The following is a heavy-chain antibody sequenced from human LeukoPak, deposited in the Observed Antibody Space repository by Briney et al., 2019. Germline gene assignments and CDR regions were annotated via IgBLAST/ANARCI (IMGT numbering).Heavy chain of an antibody. Sequence: ASVKVSCKASGYTFSSYDINWVRQAPGQGLEWMGWMNPNSGNTDYAHKFQGRVTMTRDTSISAAYMEMSSLRSEDTAVYYCARGGYGDYFDAFDIWGQGTMVTVSS. CDR1: GYTFSSYD. CDR2: MNPNSGNT. CDR3: ARGGYGDYFDAFDI. J-gene: IGHJ3*02. D-gene: IGHD4-17*01. V-gene: IGHV1-8*01.